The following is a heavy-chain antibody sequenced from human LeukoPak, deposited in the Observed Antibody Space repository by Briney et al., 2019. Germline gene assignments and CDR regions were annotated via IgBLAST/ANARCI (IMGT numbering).Heavy chain of an antibody. CDR3: AKERAVAILGKSRAPDYYYGIDV. Sequence: GGSLRLSCAASGFTFSSYAMGWVRQAPGKGLEWVSAISDSGGSSGSTYYADSVQGRLTISRDNSKNTLYLEMNNLRVEDTAVYYCAKERAVAILGKSRAPDYYYGIDVWGQGTTVTVSS. CDR2: ISDSGGSSGST. J-gene: IGHJ6*02. D-gene: IGHD6-19*01. CDR1: GFTFSSYA. V-gene: IGHV3-23*01.